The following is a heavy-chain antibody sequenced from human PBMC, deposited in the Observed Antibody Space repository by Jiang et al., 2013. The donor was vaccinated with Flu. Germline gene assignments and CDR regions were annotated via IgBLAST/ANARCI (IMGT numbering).Heavy chain of an antibody. Sequence: GLEWMGIIYPGDSDTRYSPSFQGQVTISADKSISTAYLQWSSLKASDTAMYYCARRRGYSYGSEFDYWGQGTLVTVSS. CDR2: IYPGDSDT. D-gene: IGHD5-18*01. J-gene: IGHJ4*02. CDR3: ARRRGYSYGSEFDY. V-gene: IGHV5-51*01.